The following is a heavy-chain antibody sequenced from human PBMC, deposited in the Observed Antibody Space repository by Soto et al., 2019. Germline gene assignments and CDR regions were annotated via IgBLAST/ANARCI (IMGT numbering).Heavy chain of an antibody. CDR3: AREVRDIVVVPAARFDP. V-gene: IGHV3-7*05. CDR2: IKQEGSEK. Sequence: GGSLRLSCAASGFTFSSYWMSWVRQAPGKGLEWVANIKQEGSEKYDVDSVKGRFTISRDNARNSLYLQMNSLRAEDTAVCYCAREVRDIVVVPAARFDPWGQGTLVTVSS. D-gene: IGHD2-2*01. J-gene: IGHJ5*02. CDR1: GFTFSSYW.